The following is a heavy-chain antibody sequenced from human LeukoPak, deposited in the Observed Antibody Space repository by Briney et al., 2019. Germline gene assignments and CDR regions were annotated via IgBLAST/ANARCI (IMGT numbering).Heavy chain of an antibody. CDR1: GFTFDDYA. V-gene: IGHV3-9*01. Sequence: GGSLRLSCAASGFTFDDYAMHWVRQAPGKGLEWVLGISWNSGSIGYADSVKGRFTISRDNAKNSLYLQMNSLRAEDTALYYCAKDSGSSGWYYFDYWGQGTLVTVSS. CDR2: ISWNSGSI. CDR3: AKDSGSSGWYYFDY. J-gene: IGHJ4*02. D-gene: IGHD6-19*01.